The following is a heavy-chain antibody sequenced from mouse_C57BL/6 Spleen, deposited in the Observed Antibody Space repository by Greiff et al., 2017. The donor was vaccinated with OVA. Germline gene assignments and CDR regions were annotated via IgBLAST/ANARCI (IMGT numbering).Heavy chain of an antibody. CDR3: ARGEHYYFDY. CDR1: GYTFTSYW. V-gene: IGHV1-69*01. Sequence: QVQLKQPGAELVMPGASVKLSCKASGYTFTSYWMHWVKQRPGQGLEWIGEIDPSDSYTNYNQKFKGKSTLTVDKSSSTAYMQLSSLTSEDSAVYYCARGEHYYFDYWGQGTTLTVSS. J-gene: IGHJ2*01. CDR2: IDPSDSYT.